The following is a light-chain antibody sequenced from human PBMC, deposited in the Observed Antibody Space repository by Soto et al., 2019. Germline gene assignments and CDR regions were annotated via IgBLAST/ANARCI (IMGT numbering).Light chain of an antibody. CDR2: WAS. CDR1: QSVLFSSHNKNY. CDR3: QQYHSGPRT. Sequence: DIVMTQSPDSLAVSLGERATINCKSSQSVLFSSHNKNYLAWYQQKPGQPPKLLIYWASTRESGVPDRFSGSGSGTDFTLTINSLQAEDVAVYYCQQYHSGPRTFGQGTKVEIK. V-gene: IGKV4-1*01. J-gene: IGKJ1*01.